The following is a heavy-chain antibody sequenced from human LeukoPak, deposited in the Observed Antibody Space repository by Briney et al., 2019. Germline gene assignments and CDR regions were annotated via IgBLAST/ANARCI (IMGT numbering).Heavy chain of an antibody. J-gene: IGHJ4*02. CDR1: GFTFSSYD. D-gene: IGHD3-10*01. V-gene: IGHV3-48*03. CDR3: ASGQDYSFDY. Sequence: SGGSLRLSCAASGFTFSSYDMNWVRQAPGKGLEWVSYISSSGSTIYYAGSVKGRFTISRDNAKNSLYLQMNSLRAEDTAVHYCASGQDYSFDYWGQGTLVTVSS. CDR2: ISSSGSTI.